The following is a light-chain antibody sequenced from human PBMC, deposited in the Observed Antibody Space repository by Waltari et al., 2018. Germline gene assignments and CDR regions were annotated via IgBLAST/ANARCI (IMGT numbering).Light chain of an antibody. CDR3: QQSYSTPFT. Sequence: DIQMTQSTSSLSASVGDRVTITCRASQSISRHLNWYQQKSGKAPKFLIHAASSLQSGVPSRFSGSGSGTDFTLTITSLQPEDFATYYCQQSYSTPFTFGPGTKVDVE. CDR2: AAS. J-gene: IGKJ3*01. V-gene: IGKV1-39*01. CDR1: QSISRH.